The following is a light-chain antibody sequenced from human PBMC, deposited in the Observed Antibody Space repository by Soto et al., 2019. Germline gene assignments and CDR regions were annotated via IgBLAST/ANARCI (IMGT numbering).Light chain of an antibody. CDR3: QRYGSSPLIT. CDR2: GTS. Sequence: EIVLTQSPCTLSLSPGERATLSCRASQSVSSNLAWYQQKPGQAPRLLIYGTSSRATGIPDRFSGSGSGTDFTLTISRLEPEDFAVYFCQRYGSSPLITFGQGTRLEIK. CDR1: QSVSSN. V-gene: IGKV3-20*01. J-gene: IGKJ5*01.